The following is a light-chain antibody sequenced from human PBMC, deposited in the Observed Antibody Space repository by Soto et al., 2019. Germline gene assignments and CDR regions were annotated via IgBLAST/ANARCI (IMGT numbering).Light chain of an antibody. J-gene: IGKJ4*01. Sequence: ETVMTQSPPTLSVSPGDSATLSCRASESVSDNLAWYHQKPGQAPRLLIYGASTRATGTPARFSGSGSGTEFTLTISSLQSEDFAVYYCQQYGNSPFTFGGGTKV. CDR2: GAS. V-gene: IGKV3-15*01. CDR1: ESVSDN. CDR3: QQYGNSPFT.